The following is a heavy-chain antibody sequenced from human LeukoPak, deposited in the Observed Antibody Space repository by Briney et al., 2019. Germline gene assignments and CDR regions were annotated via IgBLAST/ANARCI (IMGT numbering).Heavy chain of an antibody. CDR2: ISHGSGSI. D-gene: IGHD3-22*01. J-gene: IGHJ4*02. CDR3: ARRYYGSATYRLPYDY. Sequence: GGSLRLSCAASGFTFSSYNMNWLRQAPGKGLEWVSSISHGSGSIYYADSVKGRFTISRDNAENSLYLQMSSLRAEDTAVYYCARRYYGSATYRLPYDYWGQGTLVTVSS. V-gene: IGHV3-21*01. CDR1: GFTFSSYN.